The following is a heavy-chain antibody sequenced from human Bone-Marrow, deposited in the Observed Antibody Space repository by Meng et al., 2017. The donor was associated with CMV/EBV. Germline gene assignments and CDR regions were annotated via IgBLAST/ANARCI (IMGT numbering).Heavy chain of an antibody. D-gene: IGHD2-2*02. Sequence: FTSYGISWVRKAPGQGLEWMGWISAYNGNTNYAQRLQGRVTMTTDTSTSTAYMELRSLRSDDTAVYYCARNWEVPAAIVGDGGAFDIWGQGTMVTVSS. CDR2: ISAYNGNT. CDR3: ARNWEVPAAIVGDGGAFDI. V-gene: IGHV1-18*01. CDR1: FTSYG. J-gene: IGHJ3*02.